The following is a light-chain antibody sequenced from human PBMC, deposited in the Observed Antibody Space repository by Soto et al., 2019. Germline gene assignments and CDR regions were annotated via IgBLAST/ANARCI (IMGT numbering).Light chain of an antibody. CDR3: QQYYSTPYT. Sequence: DIVMTQSPDSLAVSLGERATINCKSSQSVLYSSNNKNYLAWYQQKPGQLPKLLISWASTRESGVPDRFSGSGSGTDFTLTISSLQAEDVAVYYCQQYYSTPYTVGQGTKVDIK. J-gene: IGKJ2*01. CDR2: WAS. CDR1: QSVLYSSNNKNY. V-gene: IGKV4-1*01.